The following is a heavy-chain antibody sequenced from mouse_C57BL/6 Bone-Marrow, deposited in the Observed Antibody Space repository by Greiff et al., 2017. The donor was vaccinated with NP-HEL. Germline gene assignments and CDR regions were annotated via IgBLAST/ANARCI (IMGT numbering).Heavy chain of an antibody. J-gene: IGHJ1*03. CDR3: ARSGPYYYGSSRYWYFDV. Sequence: EVQLQQSGPELVKPGASVKMSCKASGYTFTDYNMHWVKQSHGKSLEWIGYINPNNGGTSYNQQFKGKATLTVNKSSSTAYMELRSLTSEDSAVYYCARSGPYYYGSSRYWYFDVWGTGTTVTVSS. CDR2: INPNNGGT. CDR1: GYTFTDYN. V-gene: IGHV1-22*01. D-gene: IGHD1-1*01.